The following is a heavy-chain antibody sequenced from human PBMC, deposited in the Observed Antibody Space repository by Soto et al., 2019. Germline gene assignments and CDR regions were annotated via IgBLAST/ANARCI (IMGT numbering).Heavy chain of an antibody. CDR3: ARARRRTTFGVVISPTLDY. V-gene: IGHV1-46*01. CDR2: IDPSGGST. CDR1: VYTFSNYY. J-gene: IGHJ4*01. Sequence: AAVKVSCKASVYTFSNYYIHWVRQAPGQGLEWMGIIDPSGGSTSYAQKFQDTITMTRDTSTSTVYMELSSLRSEDTAVYYCARARRRTTFGVVISPTLDYWS. D-gene: IGHD3-3*01.